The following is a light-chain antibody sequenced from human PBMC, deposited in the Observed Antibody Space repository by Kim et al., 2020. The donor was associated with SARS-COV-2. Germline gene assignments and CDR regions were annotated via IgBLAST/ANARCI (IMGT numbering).Light chain of an antibody. J-gene: IGLJ3*02. Sequence: SYELTQPPSVSVAPGKTARITCGGNNIGSKGVHWCQQKPGQAPVLVIYYDSDRPSGIPERFSGSKSGNTATLTINRVEAGDEADYFCQVWDAGHPVFGGGTQLTVL. V-gene: IGLV3-21*04. CDR3: QVWDAGHPV. CDR1: NIGSKG. CDR2: YDS.